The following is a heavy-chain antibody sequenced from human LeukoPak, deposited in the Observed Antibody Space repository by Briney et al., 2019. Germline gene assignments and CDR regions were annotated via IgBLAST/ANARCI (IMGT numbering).Heavy chain of an antibody. D-gene: IGHD6-19*01. J-gene: IGHJ4*02. Sequence: ETLSLTCTVSGGSISSYYWSWIRQPPGKGLEWVSAISASGGSTYYADSVKGRFTISRDNSQNTLYLQVNSLRAEDTAVYYCAPEPKQWLVTWGQGTLVTVSS. V-gene: IGHV3-23*01. CDR3: APEPKQWLVT. CDR2: ISASGGST. CDR1: GGSISSYY.